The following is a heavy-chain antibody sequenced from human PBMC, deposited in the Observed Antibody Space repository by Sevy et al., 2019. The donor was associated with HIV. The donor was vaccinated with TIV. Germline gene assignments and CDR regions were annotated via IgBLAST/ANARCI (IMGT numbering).Heavy chain of an antibody. V-gene: IGHV4-39*01. CDR1: GASISSSSYY. CDR2: IDYSGST. CDR3: ARYLRGDFAGGFDS. D-gene: IGHD4-17*01. Sequence: SETLSLTCSVSGASISSSSYYWGWIRQPPGKGLEWIGSIDYSGSTYYTPALKSRGTISGDASKNQFSLKLRSVTAADTAVYYCARYLRGDFAGGFDSWGQGALVTVSS. J-gene: IGHJ5*01.